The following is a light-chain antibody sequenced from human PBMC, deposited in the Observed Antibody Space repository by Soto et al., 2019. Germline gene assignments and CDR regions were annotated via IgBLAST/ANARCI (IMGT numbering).Light chain of an antibody. J-gene: IGKJ5*01. V-gene: IGKV3-11*01. CDR1: QSVSGS. Sequence: MVLPQSPDTLSLSPGERATLSCRASQSVSGSLAWYQQKPGQAPRLLIYDTSNRATGIPARFSGRGSGTGFTLTISSLEPEYFALYYCQQRSSWPRVTFGQGTRLEIK. CDR2: DTS. CDR3: QQRSSWPRVT.